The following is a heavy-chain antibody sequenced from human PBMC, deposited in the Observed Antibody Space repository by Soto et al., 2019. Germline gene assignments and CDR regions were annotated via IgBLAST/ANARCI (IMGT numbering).Heavy chain of an antibody. V-gene: IGHV3-23*01. CDR2: ISSSGDTT. CDR3: AEEAPNLVPSFFDD. J-gene: IGHJ4*02. CDR1: GFTFSSYA. D-gene: IGHD3-10*01. Sequence: EVQLLESGGGLVQPGGSLRLSCAASGFTFSSYAMSWVRQAPGKGLECVSSISSSGDTTYYADSVKGRFTISRDNSKNKLFLQRNSLRAVDTAVYYCAEEAPNLVPSFFDDRGQGTLVTVSA.